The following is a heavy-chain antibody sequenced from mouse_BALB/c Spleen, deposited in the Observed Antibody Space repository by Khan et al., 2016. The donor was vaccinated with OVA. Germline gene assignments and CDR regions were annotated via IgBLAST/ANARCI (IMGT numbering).Heavy chain of an antibody. CDR3: AIIFYGYDWFAY. J-gene: IGHJ3*01. D-gene: IGHD2-2*01. CDR1: GSSLTSYG. Sequence: QVQLKESGPGLVAPSQSLSITCTVSGSSLTSYGVSWARQTPGKGLDWLGVIWSDGNTNYHSSLKSRLTITKDKSKSQVLLKLNSLPTDDTATYYCAIIFYGYDWFAYWAQGTLVTVSA. CDR2: IWSDGNT. V-gene: IGHV2-3*01.